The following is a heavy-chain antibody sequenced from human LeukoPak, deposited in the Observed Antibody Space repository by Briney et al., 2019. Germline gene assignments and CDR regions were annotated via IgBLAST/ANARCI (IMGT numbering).Heavy chain of an antibody. Sequence: ASVKVSCKASGYTFTSYYVHWVRQAPGQGLEWMGIINPSGGSTSYAQKFQGRVTMTRDMSTSTVYMELSRLRSDDTAVYYCARVSYGSGSYLPVSQYYFDYWGQGTLVTVSS. J-gene: IGHJ4*02. D-gene: IGHD3-10*01. CDR1: GYTFTSYY. CDR2: INPSGGST. V-gene: IGHV1-46*01. CDR3: ARVSYGSGSYLPVSQYYFDY.